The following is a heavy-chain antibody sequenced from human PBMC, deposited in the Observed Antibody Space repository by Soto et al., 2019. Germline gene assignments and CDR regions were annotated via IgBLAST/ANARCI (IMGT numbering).Heavy chain of an antibody. CDR2: ISAYNGNT. V-gene: IGHV1-18*01. Sequence: ASVKVSCKASGYTFTSYGISWLRQAPGQGLEWMGWISAYNGNTNYAQKLQGRVTMTTDTSTSTAYMELRSLRSDDTAVYYCARLASSWPYYYYGMDVWGQGTTVTVSS. D-gene: IGHD6-13*01. CDR3: ARLASSWPYYYYGMDV. J-gene: IGHJ6*02. CDR1: GYTFTSYG.